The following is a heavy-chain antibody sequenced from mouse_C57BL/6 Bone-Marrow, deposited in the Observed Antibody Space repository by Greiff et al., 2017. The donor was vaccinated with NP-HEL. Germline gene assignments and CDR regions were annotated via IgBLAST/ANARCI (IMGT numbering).Heavy chain of an antibody. J-gene: IGHJ4*01. CDR3: ARGTVVAPYYAMDY. CDR1: GYTFTSYG. V-gene: IGHV1-81*01. Sequence: QVQLQQSGAELARPGASVKLSCKASGYTFTSYGISWVKQRTGQGLEWIGEIYPRSGNTYYNEKFKGKATLTADKSSSTAYMELRSLTSEDSAVYYCARGTVVAPYYAMDYWGQGTSVTVSS. D-gene: IGHD1-1*01. CDR2: IYPRSGNT.